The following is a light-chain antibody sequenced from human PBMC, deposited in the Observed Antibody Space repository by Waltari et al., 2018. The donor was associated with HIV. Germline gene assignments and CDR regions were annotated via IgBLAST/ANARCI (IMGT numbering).Light chain of an antibody. CDR1: SLRSYY. V-gene: IGLV3-19*01. Sequence: SSELTQDPAVSVALGQTVRITCKGDSLRSYYASWYQQKPGQAPVLVIYGKNNRPSGIPDRFSGSSSGNTASLTITGAQAEDEADCYCNSRDSSGNLVFGGGTKLTVL. CDR2: GKN. J-gene: IGLJ2*01. CDR3: NSRDSSGNLV.